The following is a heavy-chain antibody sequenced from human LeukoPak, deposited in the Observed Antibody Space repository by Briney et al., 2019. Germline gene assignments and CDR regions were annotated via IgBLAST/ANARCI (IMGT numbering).Heavy chain of an antibody. V-gene: IGHV3-23*01. Sequence: GGSLRLSCAASGFTFSSYAMSWVRQAPGTGLEWVSAISGSGGSTYYADSVKGRFTISRDNSKNTLYLQMNSLRAEDTAVYYCARQDREGFWSGNSPYYFDYWGQGTLVTVSS. J-gene: IGHJ4*02. CDR3: ARQDREGFWSGNSPYYFDY. CDR2: ISGSGGST. CDR1: GFTFSSYA. D-gene: IGHD3-3*01.